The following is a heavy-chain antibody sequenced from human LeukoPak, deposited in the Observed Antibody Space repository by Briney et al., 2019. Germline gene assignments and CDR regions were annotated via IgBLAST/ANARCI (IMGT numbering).Heavy chain of an antibody. D-gene: IGHD3-10*01. J-gene: IGHJ3*01. CDR2: IWFDGSHE. V-gene: IGHV3-33*06. Sequence: GGSLRLSCAASGFAFNSYVIHWVRQAPGKGLEWVAIIWFDGSHEDYVDSVRGRFTNSRDNSRNTMYLQMNSLRVEDTALYFCAKEVAFGAGAYDVWGQETRVTVSS. CDR1: GFAFNSYV. CDR3: AKEVAFGAGAYDV.